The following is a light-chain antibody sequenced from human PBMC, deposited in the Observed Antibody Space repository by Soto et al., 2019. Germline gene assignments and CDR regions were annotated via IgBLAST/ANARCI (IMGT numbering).Light chain of an antibody. Sequence: QSALTQPASVSGSPGQSITISCTGTSNDVGAYTYVSWYQQYPGKAPKVMIYEVSNRPAGVSNRFSGSKSGNTASLTISGLQAEDEADYYCAEYASTSFSVCGTGTKLPVL. CDR3: AEYASTSFSV. J-gene: IGLJ1*01. CDR2: EVS. CDR1: SNDVGAYTY. V-gene: IGLV2-14*01.